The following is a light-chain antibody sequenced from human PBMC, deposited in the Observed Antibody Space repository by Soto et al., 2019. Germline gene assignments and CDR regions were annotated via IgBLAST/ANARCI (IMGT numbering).Light chain of an antibody. CDR2: YAS. V-gene: IGKV3-15*01. CDR1: QGIRNH. J-gene: IGKJ4*01. Sequence: IVKTVAPASRSVSPGERVTFACRASQGIRNHLAWYQHRPGQAPRLLISYASAGATGIPARFSGSGSGTEFTLTINSLQSEDSAVYYCQQFYTWPVTFGGGTKVDI. CDR3: QQFYTWPVT.